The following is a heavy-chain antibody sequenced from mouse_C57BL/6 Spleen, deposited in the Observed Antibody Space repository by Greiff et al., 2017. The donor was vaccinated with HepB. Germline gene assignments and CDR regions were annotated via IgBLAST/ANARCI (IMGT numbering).Heavy chain of an antibody. Sequence: QVQLQQSGPELVKPGASVKISCKASGYAFSSSWMNWVKQRPGKGLEWIGRIYPGDGDTNYNGKFKGKATLTADKSSSTAYMQLSSLTSEDSAVYFCARTGSNRFYYYAMDYWGQGTSVTVSS. CDR3: ARTGSNRFYYYAMDY. CDR2: IYPGDGDT. V-gene: IGHV1-82*01. J-gene: IGHJ4*01. D-gene: IGHD2-5*01. CDR1: GYAFSSSW.